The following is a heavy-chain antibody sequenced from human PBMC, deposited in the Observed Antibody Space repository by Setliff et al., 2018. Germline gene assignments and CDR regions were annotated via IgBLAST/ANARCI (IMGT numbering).Heavy chain of an antibody. J-gene: IGHJ3*02. V-gene: IGHV4-39*07. CDR1: GGSISSSSYY. CDR3: ARDSYFWTWYAFDI. D-gene: IGHD3-3*01. CDR2: IYYSGST. Sequence: SETLSLTCTVSGGSISSSSYYWGWIRQPPGKGLEWIGSIYYSGSTYYNPSLKSRVTISVDTSKNQFSLKLSSVTAADTAVYYCARDSYFWTWYAFDIWGQGTRVTVS.